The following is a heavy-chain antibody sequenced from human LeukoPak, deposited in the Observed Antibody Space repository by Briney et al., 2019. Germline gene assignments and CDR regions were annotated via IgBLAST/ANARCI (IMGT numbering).Heavy chain of an antibody. CDR2: INPDSGGT. J-gene: IGHJ4*02. D-gene: IGHD3-22*01. Sequence: GASVKVSCKTFGYTFTGYFIHWVRQAPGQGLEWMGWINPDSGGTNYAQKFQARVTLTRDTSISTAHMELRRLRSDDTAMYYCASDYYESSGYWGQGTLVTVSS. CDR1: GYTFTGYF. V-gene: IGHV1-2*02. CDR3: ASDYYESSGY.